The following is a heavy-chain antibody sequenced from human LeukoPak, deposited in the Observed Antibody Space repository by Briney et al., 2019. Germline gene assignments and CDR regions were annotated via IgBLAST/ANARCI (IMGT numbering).Heavy chain of an antibody. Sequence: GGSLRLSCAASGFTFSSNAIHWVRQAPGKGLEWVAEISYDGGNTYYADSVKGRFTISRDNSKNTLYLQMNSLRAEDTAVYFCARDHGYNWSDGGGLDCWGQGTLVTVSS. J-gene: IGHJ4*02. CDR1: GFTFSSNA. CDR2: ISYDGGNT. V-gene: IGHV3-30-3*01. CDR3: ARDHGYNWSDGGGLDC. D-gene: IGHD1-1*01.